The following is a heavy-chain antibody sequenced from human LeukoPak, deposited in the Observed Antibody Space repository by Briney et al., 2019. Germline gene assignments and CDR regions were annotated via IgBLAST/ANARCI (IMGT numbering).Heavy chain of an antibody. CDR3: ARYSSSWAGGFDP. Sequence: PGGFLRLSCAASGFTFSSYSMNWVRQAPGKGLEWVSYISSSSSTIYYADSVKGRFTISRDNAKNSLYLQMNSLRAEDTAVYYCARYSSSWAGGFDPWGQGTLVTVSS. D-gene: IGHD6-13*01. CDR1: GFTFSSYS. CDR2: ISSSSSTI. V-gene: IGHV3-48*01. J-gene: IGHJ5*02.